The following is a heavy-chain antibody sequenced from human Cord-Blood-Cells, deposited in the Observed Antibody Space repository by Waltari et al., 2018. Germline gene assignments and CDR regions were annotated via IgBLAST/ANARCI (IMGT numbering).Heavy chain of an antibody. V-gene: IGHV4-61*09. CDR3: ARDSAT. CDR1: GRSIRSGSYY. Sequence: QVQLQESGPGLVTPSQTLSLTCTVPGRSIRSGSYYGSCIRQPAGKGLEWIGYIYTSGSTNYNPSLKSRVTISVDTSKNQFSLKLSSVTAADTAVYYCARDSATWGQGTLVTVSS. D-gene: IGHD3-10*01. CDR2: IYTSGST. J-gene: IGHJ5*02.